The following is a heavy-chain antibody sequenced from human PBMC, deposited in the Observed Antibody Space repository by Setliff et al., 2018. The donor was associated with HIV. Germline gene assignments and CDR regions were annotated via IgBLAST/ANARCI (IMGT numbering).Heavy chain of an antibody. CDR2: INHTGSS. CDR3: ARSVYMVSFYFDY. J-gene: IGHJ4*02. V-gene: IGHV4-34*01. Sequence: PSETLSLTCAVYGGSFNGYSWTWIRQPPGKGLEWIGGINHTGSSYYNPSLNDRATISLDTSKNQFSLKLSSVTAADTAVYYGARSVYMVSFYFDYWGQGTLVTVSS. D-gene: IGHD3-10*01. CDR1: GGSFNGYS.